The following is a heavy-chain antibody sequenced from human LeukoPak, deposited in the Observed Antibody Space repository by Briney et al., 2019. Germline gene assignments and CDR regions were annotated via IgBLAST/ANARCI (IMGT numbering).Heavy chain of an antibody. V-gene: IGHV4-34*01. Sequence: SETLSLTCAVYGGSFSGYYWSWIRQPPGKGLEWIGEINHSGSTNYNPSLKSRVTISVDTSKNQFSLKLSSVPAADTAVYYCASTYGSGSQNWFAPRGQGTLVTVSS. CDR1: GGSFSGYY. D-gene: IGHD3-10*01. CDR2: INHSGST. J-gene: IGHJ5*02. CDR3: ASTYGSGSQNWFAP.